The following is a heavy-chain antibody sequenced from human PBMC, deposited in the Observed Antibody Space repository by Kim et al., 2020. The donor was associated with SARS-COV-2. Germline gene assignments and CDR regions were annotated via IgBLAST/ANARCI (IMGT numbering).Heavy chain of an antibody. CDR2: IYYSGST. V-gene: IGHV4-31*03. CDR1: GGSISSGGYY. Sequence: SETLSLTCTVSGGSISSGGYYWSWIRQHPGKGLEWIGYIYYSGSTYYNPSLKSRVTISVDTSKNQFSLKLSSVTAADTAVYYCAREAVEGPLVGATLADAFDIWGQGTMVTVSS. CDR3: AREAVEGPLVGATLADAFDI. D-gene: IGHD1-26*01. J-gene: IGHJ3*02.